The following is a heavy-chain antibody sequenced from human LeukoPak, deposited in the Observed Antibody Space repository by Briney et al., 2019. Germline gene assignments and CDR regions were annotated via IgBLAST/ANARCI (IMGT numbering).Heavy chain of an antibody. CDR2: IYYSGST. J-gene: IGHJ4*02. CDR1: GGSISSSSYY. D-gene: IGHD3-9*01. Sequence: SETLSLTCTVSGGSISSSSYYWGWIRQPPGKGLEWIGSIYYSGSTYYNPSLKSRVTISVDTSKNQSSLKLSSVTAADTAVYYCARGAYFDWFDYWGQGTLVTVSS. V-gene: IGHV4-39*07. CDR3: ARGAYFDWFDY.